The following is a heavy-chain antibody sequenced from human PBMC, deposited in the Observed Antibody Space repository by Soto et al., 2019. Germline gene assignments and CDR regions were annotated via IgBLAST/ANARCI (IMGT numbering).Heavy chain of an antibody. CDR2: ISGSGGST. CDR1: GFTFSSYV. CDR3: AKDRAGYYDSSGYYSYFDY. J-gene: IGHJ4*02. Sequence: EVQLVESGGGLVQPGGSLRLSCAASGFTFSSYVMSWVRQAPGKGLEWVSAISGSGGSTYYADSVKGRFTISRDNSKNTLYLQMNSLRDEDTAVYYCAKDRAGYYDSSGYYSYFDYWGQGTLVTVSS. V-gene: IGHV3-23*04. D-gene: IGHD3-22*01.